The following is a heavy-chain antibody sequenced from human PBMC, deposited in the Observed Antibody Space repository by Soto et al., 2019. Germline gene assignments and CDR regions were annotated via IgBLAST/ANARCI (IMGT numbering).Heavy chain of an antibody. CDR3: TRGLASGDY. CDR1: GYIFTNFY. V-gene: IGHV1-46*03. D-gene: IGHD6-6*01. Sequence: QVQLVQPGAEVKKPGASVKFSCKASGYIFTNFYIHWVRQAPGQGLEWIGIINPNGGSTNYAQNFQGRVNMTRDTSTSKVYMDLSSLRSEDTAVYYCTRGLASGDYWGQGTLITVSS. CDR2: INPNGGST. J-gene: IGHJ4*02.